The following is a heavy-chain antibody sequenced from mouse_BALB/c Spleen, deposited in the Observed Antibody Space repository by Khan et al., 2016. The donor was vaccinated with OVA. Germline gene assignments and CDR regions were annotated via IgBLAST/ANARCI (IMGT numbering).Heavy chain of an antibody. CDR2: ISSGSSTV. CDR3: VRYYGKDYAMDY. CDR1: GFSFSSFG. J-gene: IGHJ4*01. Sequence: EVELVESGGGLVQPGGSRKLSCAASGFSFSSFGMHWVRQAPEKGLEWVAYISSGSSTVYYADTVKGRFTISRDNPKNTLFLQMTSLRSEDTAMYYCVRYYGKDYAMDYWGQGTSVTVSS. V-gene: IGHV5-17*02. D-gene: IGHD2-1*01.